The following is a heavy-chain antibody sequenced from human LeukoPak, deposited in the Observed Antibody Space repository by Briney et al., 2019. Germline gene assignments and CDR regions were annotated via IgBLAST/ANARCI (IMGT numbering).Heavy chain of an antibody. CDR2: IYWNDEK. CDR1: GVSVSTSAVG. J-gene: IGHJ3*02. CDR3: AHVTTSTDYYDSSGYYYLSAFDI. D-gene: IGHD3-22*01. Sequence: SGPTQVNPTQTRTQTCTFCGVSVSTSAVGVGWIRHPPGKGLEWLALIYWNDEKRYSPSLKSRLTITKDNSKTQVVLTMTNMDPVDTATYYCAHVTTSTDYYDSSGYYYLSAFDIWGQGTMVTVSS. V-gene: IGHV2-5*01.